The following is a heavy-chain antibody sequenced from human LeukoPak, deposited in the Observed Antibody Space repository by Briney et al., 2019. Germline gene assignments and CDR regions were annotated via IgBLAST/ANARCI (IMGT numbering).Heavy chain of an antibody. CDR1: GGSISSGSYY. CDR2: IYTSGST. Sequence: PSETLSLTCTVSGGSISSGSYYWSWIRQPAGKGLEWIGRIYTSGSTNYNPSLKSRVTISVDTSTKQFSLKLSCVTAADTAVYYCARDDDFWPGGYYYYYMDVWGKGTTVTVSS. V-gene: IGHV4-61*02. CDR3: ARDDDFWPGGYYYYYMDV. J-gene: IGHJ6*03. D-gene: IGHD3-3*01.